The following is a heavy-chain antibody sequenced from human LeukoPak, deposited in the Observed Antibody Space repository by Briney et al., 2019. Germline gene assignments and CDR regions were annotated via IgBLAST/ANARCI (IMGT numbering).Heavy chain of an antibody. CDR2: INPNSGGT. V-gene: IGHV1-2*04. J-gene: IGHJ5*02. D-gene: IGHD2-2*02. CDR1: GYTFTGYY. CDR3: ASWREEGVPAATPPWFDP. Sequence: GASVKVSCKASGYTFTGYYMHWVRQAPGQGLEWMGWINPNSGGTNYAQKFQGWVTMTRDTSISTAYMELSRLRSDDTAVYYCASWREEGVPAATPPWFDPWGQGTLVTVSS.